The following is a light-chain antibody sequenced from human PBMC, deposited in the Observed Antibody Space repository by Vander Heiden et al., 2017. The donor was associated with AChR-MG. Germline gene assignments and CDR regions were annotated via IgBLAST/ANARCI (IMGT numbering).Light chain of an antibody. J-gene: IGLJ3*02. CDR3: SSYTSSSTLE. V-gene: IGLV2-14*01. CDR1: SSDVGGYNY. Sequence: QSALTQPVSVSGSPGQSITISCTGTSSDVGGYNYVSWYQQHPGKAPKLMIYDVTNRPSGVSNRFSSSKSGNTASLTISGLQTEDEADYYCSSYTSSSTLEFGGGTKVTVL. CDR2: DVT.